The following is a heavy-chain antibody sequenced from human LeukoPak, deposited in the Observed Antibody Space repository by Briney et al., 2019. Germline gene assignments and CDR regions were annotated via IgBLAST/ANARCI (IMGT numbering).Heavy chain of an antibody. V-gene: IGHV4-4*07. CDR2: IYTSGST. CDR3: ARQDTGDGRAFDI. D-gene: IGHD7-27*01. CDR1: GGSISGYY. J-gene: IGHJ3*02. Sequence: SETLSLTCTVSGGSISGYYWSWIRQPAGKGLEWIGRIYTSGSTNYNPSLKSRITMSVDTSMNQFSLKLSPVTAADTAVYYCARQDTGDGRAFDIWGQGTMVTVSS.